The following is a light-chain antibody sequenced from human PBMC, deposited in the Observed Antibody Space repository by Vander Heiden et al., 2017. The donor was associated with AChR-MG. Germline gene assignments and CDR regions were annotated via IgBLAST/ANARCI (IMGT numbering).Light chain of an antibody. CDR3: QQDDIFPLT. V-gene: IGKV1D-8*01. CDR1: QGIANY. Sequence: VIWVTQSPSLVSASTGDRVSINCRLSQGIANYLAWYQQKPGKAPDLLVYDSSTLQSGVPSRFSGSGSRTNFTLTITSLQPEDFATYYCQQDDIFPLTFGQGTQVEF. CDR2: DSS. J-gene: IGKJ1*01.